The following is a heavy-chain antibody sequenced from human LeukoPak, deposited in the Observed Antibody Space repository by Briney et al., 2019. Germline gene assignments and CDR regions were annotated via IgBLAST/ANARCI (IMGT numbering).Heavy chain of an antibody. J-gene: IGHJ4*02. V-gene: IGHV4-38-2*01. Sequence: SETLSLTCAVSGYSISSGYCWGWGRQPPGKGLEWIGSMYDSGSTYYNPSLKSRVTISLDTSKNQFSLKLSSVTAADTAVYYCARLAQGGSKTYYFDYWGQGTLVTVSS. D-gene: IGHD5-12*01. CDR1: GYSISSGYC. CDR3: ARLAQGGSKTYYFDY. CDR2: MYDSGST.